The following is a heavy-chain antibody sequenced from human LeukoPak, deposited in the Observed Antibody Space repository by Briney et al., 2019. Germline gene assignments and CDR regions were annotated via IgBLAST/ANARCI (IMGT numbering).Heavy chain of an antibody. Sequence: PSETLSLTCTVSGGSLRNYYWSWIRQPAGQGLEWVGRIYTSGTADYNPSLKTRVTMSVDTSKNQFSLKLSSVTAADTAVYYCAREYQVTSYYYYYMDVWGKGTTVTVSS. CDR1: GGSLRNYY. D-gene: IGHD2-2*01. CDR3: AREYQVTSYYYYYMDV. CDR2: IYTSGTA. J-gene: IGHJ6*03. V-gene: IGHV4-4*07.